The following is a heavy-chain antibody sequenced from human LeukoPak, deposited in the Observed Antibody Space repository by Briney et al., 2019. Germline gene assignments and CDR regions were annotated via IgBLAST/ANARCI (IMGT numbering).Heavy chain of an antibody. J-gene: IGHJ4*02. D-gene: IGHD6-13*01. CDR3: AGGSIAAAGYYFDY. V-gene: IGHV1-18*01. CDR2: ISAYNGNT. CDR1: GYTFTSCG. Sequence: ASVKVSCKASGYTFTSCGISWVRQAPGQGLEWMGWISAYNGNTNYAQKLQGRVTMTTDTSTSTAYMELRSLRSDDTAVYYCAGGSIAAAGYYFDYWGQGTLVTVSS.